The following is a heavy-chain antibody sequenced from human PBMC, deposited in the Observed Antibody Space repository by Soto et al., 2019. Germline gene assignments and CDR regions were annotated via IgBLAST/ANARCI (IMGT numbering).Heavy chain of an antibody. V-gene: IGHV3-11*01. J-gene: IGHJ4*02. D-gene: IGHD3-10*01. CDR2: ISSSGSTI. CDR3: ASHRRMYYYGSGYFDY. Sequence: QVQLVESGGGLVKPGGSLRLSCGASGYTFSDYYMSWIRQAPGKGLEWVSYISSSGSTIYYADSVKGRFTISRDNAKNSLYLQMNRLRAEDTAVYYCASHRRMYYYGSGYFDYWGQGTLVTVSS. CDR1: GYTFSDYY.